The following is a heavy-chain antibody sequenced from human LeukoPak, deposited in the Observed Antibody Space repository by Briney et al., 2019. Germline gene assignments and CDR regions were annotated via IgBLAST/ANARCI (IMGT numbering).Heavy chain of an antibody. CDR1: GGSISSYY. J-gene: IGHJ4*02. V-gene: IGHV4-59*01. CDR3: ARAVGAMAALDY. Sequence: SETLSLTCTVSGGSISSYYWSWIRQPPGKGLEWIGYIYYSGSTNYNPSLKDRVTISEDTSKTEFSLKLSSVTAADTAVYYCARAVGAMAALDYWGQGTLVTVSS. D-gene: IGHD5-24*01. CDR2: IYYSGST.